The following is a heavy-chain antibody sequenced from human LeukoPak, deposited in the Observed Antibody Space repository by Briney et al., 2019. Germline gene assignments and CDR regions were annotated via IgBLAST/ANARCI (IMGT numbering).Heavy chain of an antibody. CDR1: GGSFSGYY. Sequence: SETLSLTCAVYGGSFSGYYWSWIRQPPGKGLEWIGEINHSGSTNYNPSLKSRVTISVDTSKNQFSLKLSSVTAADTAVYYCARHGSPLDWFDPWGQGTLVTVSS. J-gene: IGHJ5*02. V-gene: IGHV4-34*01. D-gene: IGHD2-2*03. CDR3: ARHGSPLDWFDP. CDR2: INHSGST.